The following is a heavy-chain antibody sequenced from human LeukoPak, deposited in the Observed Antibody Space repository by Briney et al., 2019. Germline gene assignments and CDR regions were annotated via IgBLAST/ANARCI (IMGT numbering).Heavy chain of an antibody. Sequence: GGSLRLSCAASGFTFSSYGMHWVRQAPGKGLEWVAVISYDGSNKYYADSVKGRFTISRDNSKNTLYLQMNSLRAEDTAVYYCAKNMLVVVPAASFDYWGQGTLVTVSS. V-gene: IGHV3-30*18. J-gene: IGHJ4*02. D-gene: IGHD2-2*01. CDR2: ISYDGSNK. CDR1: GFTFSSYG. CDR3: AKNMLVVVPAASFDY.